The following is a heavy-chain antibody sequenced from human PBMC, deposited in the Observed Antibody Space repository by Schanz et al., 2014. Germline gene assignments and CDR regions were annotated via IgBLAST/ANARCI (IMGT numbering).Heavy chain of an antibody. CDR2: IIPVLNIA. D-gene: IGHD5-12*01. V-gene: IGHV1-69*04. Sequence: QVQLVQSGAEVKKPGSSVKVSCKASGGTFSSYSISWVRQAPGQGLEWMGRIIPVLNIATYAQRFQGRVTMTTDTSTSTSYMELTSLRFDDTAVYYCARDFSAYVGNYFDYWGQGTLVTVSS. CDR1: GGTFSSYS. J-gene: IGHJ4*02. CDR3: ARDFSAYVGNYFDY.